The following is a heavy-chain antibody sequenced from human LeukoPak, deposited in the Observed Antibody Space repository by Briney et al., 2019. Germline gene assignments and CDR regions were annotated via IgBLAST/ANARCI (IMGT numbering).Heavy chain of an antibody. CDR2: IYSGGST. CDR1: GFNVHYHY. CDR3: ARRGYCSSTSCYNEDY. V-gene: IGHV3-53*01. J-gene: IGHJ4*02. D-gene: IGHD2-2*01. Sequence: PGGSLKPPLSASGFNVHYHYIRLVPQAPGQGLGVGSVIYSGGSTYYADSVKGRFTISRDNSKNTLYLQMNSLRAEDTAVYYCARRGYCSSTSCYNEDYWGQGTLVTVSS.